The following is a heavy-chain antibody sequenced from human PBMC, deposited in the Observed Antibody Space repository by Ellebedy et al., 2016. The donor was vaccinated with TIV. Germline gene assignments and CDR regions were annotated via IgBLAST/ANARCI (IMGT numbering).Heavy chain of an antibody. Sequence: ESLKISCAASGFTFSSYAMSWVRQAPGKGLEWIGYIYYSGAANYNPTLRSRVTISLDSSKSQYSLKVSSVTAADTAVYYCAKGAGWYNYWGHGILVTVSS. CDR1: GFTFSSYA. CDR3: AKGAGWYNY. CDR2: IYYSGAA. D-gene: IGHD6-19*01. V-gene: IGHV4-59*01. J-gene: IGHJ4*01.